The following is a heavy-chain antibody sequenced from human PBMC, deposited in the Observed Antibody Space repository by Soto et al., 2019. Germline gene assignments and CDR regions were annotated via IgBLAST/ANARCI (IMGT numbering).Heavy chain of an antibody. CDR2: IIPIFGTA. Sequence: QVQLVQSGAEVKKPGSSVKVSCKASGGTFSSYAISWVRQAPGQGLEWMGGIIPIFGTANYAQKFQGRVTMTADESTSTAYMELSSLRSEDTAVYYCASGAGSSGWGYYFGMDVWGQGTTVTVSS. V-gene: IGHV1-69*12. CDR1: GGTFSSYA. CDR3: ASGAGSSGWGYYFGMDV. D-gene: IGHD6-19*01. J-gene: IGHJ6*02.